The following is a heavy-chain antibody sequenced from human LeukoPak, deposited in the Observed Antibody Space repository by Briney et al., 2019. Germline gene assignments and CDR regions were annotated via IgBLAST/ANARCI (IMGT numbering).Heavy chain of an antibody. CDR1: GDSVSSNSAA. J-gene: IGHJ5*02. V-gene: IGHV6-1*01. CDR2: TYYRSKWYN. D-gene: IGHD6-19*01. CDR3: ARVAVSGTDWFDP. Sequence: PSQTLSLTCAISGDSVSSNSAAWSWSRQSPSRGLEWLGRTYYRSKWYNDYAVSVKSQITINPDTSKNQFSLQLNSVTPEDTAVYYCARVAVSGTDWFDPWGQGTLVTVSS.